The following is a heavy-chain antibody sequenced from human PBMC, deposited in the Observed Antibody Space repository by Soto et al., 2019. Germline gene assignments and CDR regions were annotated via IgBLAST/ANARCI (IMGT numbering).Heavy chain of an antibody. CDR1: GGSISSSSYY. V-gene: IGHV4-39*01. Sequence: QLQLQESGPGLVKPSETLSLTCTVSGGSISSSSYYWGWIRQPPGKGLEWIGSIYYSGSTYYNPSLKSRVTISVDTSKNQFSLKLSSVTAADTAVYYCARLCDYVWGSYRYEVWFDPWGQGTLVTVSS. D-gene: IGHD3-16*02. CDR2: IYYSGST. J-gene: IGHJ5*02. CDR3: ARLCDYVWGSYRYEVWFDP.